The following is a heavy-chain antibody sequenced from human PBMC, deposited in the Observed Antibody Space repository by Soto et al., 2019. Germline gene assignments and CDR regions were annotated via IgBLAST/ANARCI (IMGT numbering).Heavy chain of an antibody. D-gene: IGHD2-2*01. CDR2: IIPIFGTA. J-gene: IGHJ4*02. CDR3: ASASAVVPAASDY. V-gene: IGHV1-69*13. Sequence: SVKVSCKASGGTFSSYAISWVRQAPGQGLEWMGGIIPIFGTANYAQKFQGRVTITADESTSTAYMELSSLRSEDTAVYYCASASAVVPAASDYWGQGTLVTVSS. CDR1: GGTFSSYA.